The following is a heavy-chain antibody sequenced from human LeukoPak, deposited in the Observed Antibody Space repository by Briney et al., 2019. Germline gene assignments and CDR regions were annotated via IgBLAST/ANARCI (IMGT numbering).Heavy chain of an antibody. CDR3: ARVSPPLGYYMDV. V-gene: IGHV3-53*01. D-gene: IGHD1-26*01. CDR2: IYSGGST. CDR1: GFTVRSHY. Sequence: PGGSLRLSCAASGFTVRSHYMSWVRQAPGKGLEWVSVIYSGGSTYYADSVKGRFTISRDNSKNTLYLQMNSLRAEDTAVYYCARVSPPLGYYMDVWGKGTTVTVSS. J-gene: IGHJ6*03.